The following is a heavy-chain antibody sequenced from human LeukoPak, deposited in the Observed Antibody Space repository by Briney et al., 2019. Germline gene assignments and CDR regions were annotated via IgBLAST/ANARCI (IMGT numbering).Heavy chain of an antibody. CDR1: GYTLTELS. J-gene: IGHJ4*02. D-gene: IGHD1-26*01. Sequence: GASVKVSCKVSGYTLTELSMHWVRHAPGKGLEWMGGFDFEDGETTYAQQFQGRVTMTEDTPTDTAYMDLRSLRSEDTAVYYCATELPRGLLSYWGQGTLVTVSS. CDR3: ATELPRGLLSY. V-gene: IGHV1-24*01. CDR2: FDFEDGET.